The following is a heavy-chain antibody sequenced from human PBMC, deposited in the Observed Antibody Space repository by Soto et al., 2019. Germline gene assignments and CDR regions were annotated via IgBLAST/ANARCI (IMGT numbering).Heavy chain of an antibody. CDR1: GFRFSIYS. CDR2: ITSDTNTI. CDR3: ARSVEGHFDY. J-gene: IGHJ4*02. Sequence: EVQLVESGGGLVQPGGSLRLSCAASGFRFSIYSMNWVRQAPGKGLEWSAYITSDTNTIQYADSVKGRFTISRDNGKNSGYLQMNSLRDEDTAVYYCARSVEGHFDYWGQGTVVTVS. D-gene: IGHD6-19*01. V-gene: IGHV3-48*02.